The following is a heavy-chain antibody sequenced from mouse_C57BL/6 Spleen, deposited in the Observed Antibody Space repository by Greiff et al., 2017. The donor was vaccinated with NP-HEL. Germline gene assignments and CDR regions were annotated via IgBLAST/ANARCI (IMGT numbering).Heavy chain of an antibody. CDR1: GYAFSSSW. CDR3: ARRYDGSYDY. Sequence: QVQLQQSGPELVKPGASVKISCKASGYAFSSSWMNWVKQRPGKGLEWIGRLYPGDGDTNYNGKFKGKATLTADKSSSTAYMQLSSLTSEDSAVYFCARRYDGSYDYWGQGTTLTVSS. D-gene: IGHD1-1*01. CDR2: LYPGDGDT. V-gene: IGHV1-82*01. J-gene: IGHJ2*01.